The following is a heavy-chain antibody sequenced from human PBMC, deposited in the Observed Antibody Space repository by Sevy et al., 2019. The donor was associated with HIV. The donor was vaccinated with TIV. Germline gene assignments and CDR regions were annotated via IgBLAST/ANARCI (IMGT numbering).Heavy chain of an antibody. CDR1: GYTFTSYG. V-gene: IGHV1-18*01. D-gene: IGHD3-9*01. Sequence: ASVKVSCKASGYTFTSYGISWVRQAPGQGLEWMGWISAYNGNTNYAQKLQGRVTMTTDTSRSTAYMELRSLRSDDTAVYYCAGGESLGVYYDILTGYYKNGMDVWGQGTTVTVSS. J-gene: IGHJ6*02. CDR3: AGGESLGVYYDILTGYYKNGMDV. CDR2: ISAYNGNT.